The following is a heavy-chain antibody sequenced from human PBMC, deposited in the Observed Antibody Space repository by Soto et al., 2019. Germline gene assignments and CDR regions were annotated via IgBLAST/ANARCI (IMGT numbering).Heavy chain of an antibody. CDR1: GFTFSAYD. D-gene: IGHD3-16*01. CDR2: IGTQHDT. V-gene: IGHV3-13*01. J-gene: IGHJ5*02. CDR3: ARQASYLQGWGGWFDP. Sequence: EVQLVESGGGLVQPGGSLRLSCAASGFTFSAYDMHWVRQATGKGLEWVSAIGTQHDTYYPDSVKGRFTISRENAKNFLDLQIGSLRAGDTAVYYCARQASYLQGWGGWFDPWGQGTLVTVSS.